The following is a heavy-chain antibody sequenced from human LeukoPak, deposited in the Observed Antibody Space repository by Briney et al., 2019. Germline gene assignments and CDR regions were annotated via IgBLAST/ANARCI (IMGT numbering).Heavy chain of an antibody. V-gene: IGHV3-30*18. CDR3: AKDRLELRQYYFDY. CDR2: ISYDGSNK. J-gene: IGHJ4*02. CDR1: GFTFSSYG. Sequence: GGSLRLSCAASGFTFSSYGMHWVRQAPGKGLEWVAVISYDGSNKYYADSVKGRFTISRDNSKNTLYLQMNSLRAEDTAVYYCAKDRLELRQYYFDYWGQGTLVTVSS. D-gene: IGHD1-7*01.